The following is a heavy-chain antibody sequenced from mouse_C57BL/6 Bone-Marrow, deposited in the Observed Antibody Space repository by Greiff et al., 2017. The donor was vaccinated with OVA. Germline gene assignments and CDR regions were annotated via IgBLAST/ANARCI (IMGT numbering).Heavy chain of an antibody. J-gene: IGHJ4*01. D-gene: IGHD1-1*01. CDR1: GFTFSSYA. CDR3: ARGITTVVATRAMDY. CDR2: ISDGGSYT. V-gene: IGHV5-4*01. Sequence: EVQVVESGGGLMKPGGSLKLSCAASGFTFSSYAMSWVRQTPEKRLEWVATISDGGSYTYYPDNVKGRFTISRDNAKNNLYLQMSHLKSEDTAMYYCARGITTVVATRAMDYWGQGTSVTVSS.